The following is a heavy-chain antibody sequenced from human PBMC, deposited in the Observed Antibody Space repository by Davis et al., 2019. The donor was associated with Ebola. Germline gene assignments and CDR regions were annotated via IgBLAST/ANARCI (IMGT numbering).Heavy chain of an antibody. Sequence: ESLKISCAASGFTFSSYWMSWIRQPPGKGLEWIGEINHSGSTNYNPSLKSRVTISVDTSKNQFSLKLSSVTAADTAVYYCARERGSSSSTYYYYYGMDVWGQGTTVTVSS. D-gene: IGHD6-6*01. J-gene: IGHJ6*02. V-gene: IGHV4-34*01. CDR1: GFTFSSYW. CDR3: ARERGSSSSTYYYYYGMDV. CDR2: INHSGST.